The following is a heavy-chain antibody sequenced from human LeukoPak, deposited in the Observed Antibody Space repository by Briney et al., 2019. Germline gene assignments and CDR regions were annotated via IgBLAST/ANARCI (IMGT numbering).Heavy chain of an antibody. CDR3: ARLNYDNTSYYSNYFEY. V-gene: IGHV3-23*01. J-gene: IGHJ4*02. CDR1: GFTFSTYG. D-gene: IGHD3-22*01. Sequence: PGGSLRLSCAASGFTFSTYGMSWVRQAPGKGLEWVSGISGSGSSTYYADSVKGRFTISRDNSKNTLYLQMNSLRAEDTAVYYCARLNYDNTSYYSNYFEYWGQGTLVTVSS. CDR2: ISGSGSST.